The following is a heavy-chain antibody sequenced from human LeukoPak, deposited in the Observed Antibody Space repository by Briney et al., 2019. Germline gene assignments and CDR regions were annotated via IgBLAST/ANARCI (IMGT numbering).Heavy chain of an antibody. J-gene: IGHJ6*02. D-gene: IGHD3-10*01. CDR2: ISWNSGSI. CDR1: GFTFDDYA. Sequence: GGSLRLSCAASGFTFDDYAMHWVRQAPGKGLEWVSGISWNSGSIGYADSVKGRFTISRDNAKNSLYLQMNSLRAEDTALYYCAKDRYYYGSGSPEGPGYYGMDVWGQGTTVTVSS. CDR3: AKDRYYYGSGSPEGPGYYGMDV. V-gene: IGHV3-9*01.